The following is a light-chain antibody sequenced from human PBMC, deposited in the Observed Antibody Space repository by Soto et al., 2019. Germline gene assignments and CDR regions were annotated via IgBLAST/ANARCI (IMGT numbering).Light chain of an antibody. V-gene: IGKV2-28*01. CDR3: MQALQNPVT. CDR2: LGS. CDR1: QSFLHLNGNNY. J-gene: IGKJ5*01. Sequence: DIVMTQSPLSLPVTPGEPASISCRSSQSFLHLNGNNYLDWYLQKPGQSPQLLIYLGSNRASGVPDRFSGSGSGTDFTLKISRVEAEDVGIYYCMQALQNPVTFGQGTRLEI.